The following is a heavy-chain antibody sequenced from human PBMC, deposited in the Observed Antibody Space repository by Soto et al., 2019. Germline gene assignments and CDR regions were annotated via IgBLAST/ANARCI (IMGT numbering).Heavy chain of an antibody. CDR2: ISGSGGST. J-gene: IGHJ3*02. CDR1: GFTFSSYA. D-gene: IGHD3-10*01. CDR3: AKAKGMVRGVLDAFDI. Sequence: PGGSLRLSCAASGFTFSSYAMSWVRQAPGKGLEWVSAISGSGGSTYYADSVKGRFTISRDNSKNTLYLQMNSLRAEDTAVYYCAKAKGMVRGVLDAFDIWGQGTMVTVSS. V-gene: IGHV3-23*01.